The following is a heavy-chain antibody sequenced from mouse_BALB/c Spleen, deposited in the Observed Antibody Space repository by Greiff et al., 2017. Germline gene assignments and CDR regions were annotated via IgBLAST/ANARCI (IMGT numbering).Heavy chain of an antibody. Sequence: VQLQESGPDLVAPSQSLSITCTVSGFSLTSYGVHWVRQPPGKGLEWLVVIWSDGSTTYNSALKSRLSISKDNSKSQVFLKMNSLQTDDTAMYYCARQPIYYDYDGYAMDYWGQGTSVTVSS. CDR3: ARQPIYYDYDGYAMDY. J-gene: IGHJ4*01. V-gene: IGHV2-6-2*01. CDR1: GFSLTSYG. CDR2: IWSDGST. D-gene: IGHD2-4*01.